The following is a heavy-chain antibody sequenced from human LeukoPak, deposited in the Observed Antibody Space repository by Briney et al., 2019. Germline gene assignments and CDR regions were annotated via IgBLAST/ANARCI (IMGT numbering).Heavy chain of an antibody. CDR2: IYYSGST. D-gene: IGHD6-19*01. CDR1: GGSISSYY. V-gene: IGHV4-59*08. Sequence: PSETLSLTCTVSGGSISSYYWSWIRQPPGKGLEWIGYIYYSGSTSYNPSLKSRVTISVDTSKNQFSLKLSSVTAADTAVYYCARQGQWLVLDYWGQGTLVTVSS. CDR3: ARQGQWLVLDY. J-gene: IGHJ4*02.